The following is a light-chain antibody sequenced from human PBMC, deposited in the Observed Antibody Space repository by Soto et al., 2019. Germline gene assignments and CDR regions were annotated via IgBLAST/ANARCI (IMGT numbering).Light chain of an antibody. Sequence: QSALTQPASVSGSPRQSITISCTGTSSDVGRYNYVSWYQQHPGKAPKLMIYDVSNRPSGVSNRFSGSKSGNTASLTISGLQAEDEADYYCSSYTSNRTVVFGGGTKLTVL. J-gene: IGLJ2*01. CDR1: SSDVGRYNY. V-gene: IGLV2-14*01. CDR3: SSYTSNRTVV. CDR2: DVS.